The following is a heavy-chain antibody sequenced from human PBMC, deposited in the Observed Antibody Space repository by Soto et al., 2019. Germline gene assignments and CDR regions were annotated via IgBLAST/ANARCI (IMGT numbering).Heavy chain of an antibody. CDR2: ISSSGSST. CDR3: ATDTSTWYGGLDYYAMDV. CDR1: GFTFSSYA. D-gene: IGHD6-13*01. V-gene: IGHV3-23*01. Sequence: EVQLLESGGGLVQPGGSLRLSCAASGFTFSSYAMSWVRQAPGKGREWVSAISSSGSSTYYAVSVKGRFTISRDNSKNTLYLQMNSLRAEDTAVYYCATDTSTWYGGLDYYAMDVWGQGTTVTVS. J-gene: IGHJ6*02.